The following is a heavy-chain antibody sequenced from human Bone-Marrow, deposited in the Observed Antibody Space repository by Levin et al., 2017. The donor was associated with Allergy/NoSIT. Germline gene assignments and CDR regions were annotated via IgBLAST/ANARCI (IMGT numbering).Heavy chain of an antibody. CDR3: TRDKSIAAGTKYYYFYGMDV. D-gene: IGHD6-13*01. J-gene: IGHJ6*02. CDR1: GDSVSSNTAS. CDR2: TYYRSKWFH. Sequence: SQTLSLTCDISGDSVSSNTASWNWIRQSPSRGLEWLGRTYYRSKWFHDYAVSVKSRIALNADTSKNQFSLQLNSVTPEDTAVYYCTRDKSIAAGTKYYYFYGMDVWGQGTTVTVSS. V-gene: IGHV6-1*01.